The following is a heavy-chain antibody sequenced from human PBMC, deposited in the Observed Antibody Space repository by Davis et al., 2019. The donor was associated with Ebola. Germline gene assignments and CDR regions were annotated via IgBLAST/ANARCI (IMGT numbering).Heavy chain of an antibody. Sequence: ASVKVSCKASGYTFTDFAFSWVRQAPGQGLEWMGWISAYNGNTNYAQKLQGRVTMTTDTSTSTAYMELRSLRSDDTAVYYCVRRGTKYYYYGMDVWGQGTTVTVSS. V-gene: IGHV1-18*01. D-gene: IGHD3-16*01. CDR2: ISAYNGNT. CDR3: VRRGTKYYYYGMDV. J-gene: IGHJ6*02. CDR1: GYTFTDFA.